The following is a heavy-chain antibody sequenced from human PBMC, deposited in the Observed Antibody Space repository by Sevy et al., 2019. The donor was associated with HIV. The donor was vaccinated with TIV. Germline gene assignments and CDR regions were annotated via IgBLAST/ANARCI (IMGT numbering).Heavy chain of an antibody. Sequence: GGSLRLSCSGSGISISAYAMTWVRQTPGKGLEWVSGISAAGYSTYYADSVQGRLSISRDNSKNTFYLQMNSLRADDTAIYYCATVAYNDLLTGYPLHFHYWGQGSLVTVSS. CDR3: ATVAYNDLLTGYPLHFHY. J-gene: IGHJ4*02. V-gene: IGHV3-23*01. CDR2: ISAAGYST. D-gene: IGHD3-9*01. CDR1: GISISAYA.